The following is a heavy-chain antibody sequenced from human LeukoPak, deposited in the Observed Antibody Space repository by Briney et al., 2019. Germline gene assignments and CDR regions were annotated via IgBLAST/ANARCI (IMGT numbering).Heavy chain of an antibody. J-gene: IGHJ4*02. CDR1: GFTFSTYS. V-gene: IGHV3-7*01. CDR2: IKQDGSEK. D-gene: IGHD4-17*01. Sequence: PGGSLRLSCAASGFTFSTYSMNWVRQAPGKGLEWVANIKQDGSEKYYVDSVKGRFTISRDNAKNSLYLQMNSLRAEDTAVYYCARDVYGDSSMGEPFDYWGQGTLVTVSS. CDR3: ARDVYGDSSMGEPFDY.